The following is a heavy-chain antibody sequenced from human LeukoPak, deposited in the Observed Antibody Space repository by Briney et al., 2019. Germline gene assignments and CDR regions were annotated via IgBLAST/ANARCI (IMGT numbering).Heavy chain of an antibody. D-gene: IGHD1-26*01. CDR3: ARLLVGATQLDY. CDR1: GYSFPSYW. Sequence: GESLKISCKVSGYSFPSYWITWVRQVPGKGLEWMGRIAPSDSYTNYNPSFEGHVTMSVEKSITTVYLQWSSLKASDTAMYYCARLLVGATQLDYWGQGTLVTVSS. V-gene: IGHV5-10-1*01. CDR2: IAPSDSYT. J-gene: IGHJ4*02.